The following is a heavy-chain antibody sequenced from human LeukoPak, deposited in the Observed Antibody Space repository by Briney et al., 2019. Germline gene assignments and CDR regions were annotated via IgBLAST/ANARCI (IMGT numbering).Heavy chain of an antibody. CDR3: AKRGVVIRVILVGFHKEAYYFDS. CDR1: GITLSNYG. V-gene: IGHV3-23*01. J-gene: IGHJ4*02. CDR2: ISDSGGRT. Sequence: GGSLRLSCAVSGITLSNYGMSWVRQAPGKGLEWVAGISDSGGRTNYAESVKGRSTISRDNPKTTLYLQMTSLRAEDTAVYFCAKRGVVIRVILVGFHKEAYYFDSWGQGALVTVSS. D-gene: IGHD3-22*01.